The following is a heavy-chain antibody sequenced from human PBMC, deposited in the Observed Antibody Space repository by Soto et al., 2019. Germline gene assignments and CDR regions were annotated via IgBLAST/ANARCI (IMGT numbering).Heavy chain of an antibody. CDR1: GFTFSSYS. D-gene: IGHD3-10*01. CDR2: ISSSSSYI. J-gene: IGHJ5*02. CDR3: ARVVLLWFGENDWFDP. Sequence: EVQLVESGGGLVKPGGSLRLSCAASGFTFSSYSMNWVRQAPGKGLEWVSSISSSSSYIYYADSVKGRFTITRDNAKNSLYLQMNSLRAEDTAVYYCARVVLLWFGENDWFDPWGQGTLVTVSS. V-gene: IGHV3-21*01.